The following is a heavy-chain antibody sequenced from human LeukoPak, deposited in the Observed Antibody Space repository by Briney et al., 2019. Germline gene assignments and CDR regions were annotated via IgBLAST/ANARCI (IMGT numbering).Heavy chain of an antibody. CDR1: GYTFTGYY. CDR2: INPSSGGT. CDR3: ARMYEQLAEDY. V-gene: IGHV1-2*02. Sequence: ASVKVSCKASGYTFTGYYMHWVRQAPGQGLEWMGWINPSSGGTNYAQKFQGRVTMTRDTSISTAYMELSRLRSDDTAVYYCARMYEQLAEDYWGQGTLVTVSS. J-gene: IGHJ4*02. D-gene: IGHD6-6*01.